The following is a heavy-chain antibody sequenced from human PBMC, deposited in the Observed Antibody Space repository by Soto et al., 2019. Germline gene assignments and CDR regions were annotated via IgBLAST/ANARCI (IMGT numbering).Heavy chain of an antibody. Sequence: QVQLVESGGGLVKPGGSLRLSCAASGFTFSDYYMSWIRQAPGKGLEWVSYISTSGSTIXXXDSVKGRFTISRDNXXXXXXLXMNSLRAEXTAVYYCARVSPPPDYWGQGTLVTVSS. CDR1: GFTFSDYY. J-gene: IGHJ4*02. V-gene: IGHV3-11*01. CDR3: ARVSPPPDY. CDR2: ISTSGSTI.